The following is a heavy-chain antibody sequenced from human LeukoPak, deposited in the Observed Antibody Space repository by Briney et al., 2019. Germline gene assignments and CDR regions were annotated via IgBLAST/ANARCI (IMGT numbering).Heavy chain of an antibody. V-gene: IGHV3-9*01. CDR1: GFTFDDYA. CDR2: ISWNSGSI. Sequence: GGSLRLSCAASGFTFDDYAMHWVRQAPGKGLEWVSGISWNSGSIGYADSVKGRFTISRDNSKNTVFLQMNSLRVEDTAIYYCVRDGDSSSWNFDYWGQGTLVTVSS. J-gene: IGHJ4*02. CDR3: VRDGDSSSWNFDY. D-gene: IGHD6-13*01.